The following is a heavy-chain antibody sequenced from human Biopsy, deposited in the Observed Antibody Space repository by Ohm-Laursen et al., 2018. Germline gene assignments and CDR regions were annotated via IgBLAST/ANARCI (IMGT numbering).Heavy chain of an antibody. V-gene: IGHV1-24*01. CDR1: GYTPNELS. D-gene: IGHD1-1*01. Sequence: SVKVSCKVSGYTPNELSMHWVRQVPGKGLEWMGGFAPENGKTIYAQKFQGRVTMTEDTSTDTAYMELSSLRSEDTAVYYCAADINVWNVNYWGQGTQVTVSS. CDR2: FAPENGKT. CDR3: AADINVWNVNY. J-gene: IGHJ4*02.